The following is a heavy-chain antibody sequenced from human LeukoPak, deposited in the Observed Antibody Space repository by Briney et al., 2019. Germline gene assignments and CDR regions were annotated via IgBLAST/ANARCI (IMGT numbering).Heavy chain of an antibody. CDR2: IYYVGNT. J-gene: IGHJ4*02. CDR3: ARVEVIGSTRYFDY. CDR1: GGSISSGGNY. V-gene: IGHV4-31*03. D-gene: IGHD3-16*02. Sequence: PQTLSLTCTVSGGSISSGGNYWSWLRQLPGKGLEWIGYIYYVGNTNYNPSLKSRLSMSVDTSNNQFSLRLTSVTAADTAVYYCARVEVIGSTRYFDYWGQRAMVSVSS.